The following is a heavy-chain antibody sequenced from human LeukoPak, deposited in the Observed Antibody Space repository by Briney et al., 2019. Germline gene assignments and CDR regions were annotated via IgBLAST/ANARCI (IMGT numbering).Heavy chain of an antibody. CDR2: INPHSRAT. J-gene: IGHJ5*02. Sequence: ASAKVSCKASGNDFSDFYFNWVRQAPGRGLEWVGWINPHSRATHYAQRFRGRVTMEASITTAYMELNSLTSDDTAIYYCVTTSVTHTSDPWGQGTLVTVSS. CDR1: GNDFSDFY. D-gene: IGHD5/OR15-5a*01. V-gene: IGHV1-2*02. CDR3: VTTSVTHTSDP.